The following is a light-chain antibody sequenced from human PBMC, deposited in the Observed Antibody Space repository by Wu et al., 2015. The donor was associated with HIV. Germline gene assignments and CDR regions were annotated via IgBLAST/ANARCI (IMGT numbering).Light chain of an antibody. CDR2: EGY. CDR1: DYLSDNY. J-gene: IGKJ5*01. Sequence: TQFPPLLSLSVGETATLSCRASDYLSDNYVARYQQKLGQAPKLLIHEGYKRAAGVPDRFDATGSGTDFTLTIDRLEPEDFAVYFCQQYRVAPTTFGRGTRLE. CDR3: QQYRVAPTT. V-gene: IGKV3-20*01.